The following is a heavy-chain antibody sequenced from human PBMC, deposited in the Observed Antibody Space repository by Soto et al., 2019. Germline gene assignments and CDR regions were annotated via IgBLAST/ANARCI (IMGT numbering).Heavy chain of an antibody. V-gene: IGHV1-69*13. J-gene: IGHJ4*02. CDR3: ASPIGYSSWPTTYFDY. CDR2: IIPIFGTA. Sequence: SVKVSCKASGGTFSSYAISWVRQAPGQGLEWMGGIIPIFGTANYAQKFQGRVTITADESTSTAYMELSSLRSEDTAVYYCASPIGYSSWPTTYFDYWGQGTRVTVSS. CDR1: GGTFSSYA. D-gene: IGHD6-13*01.